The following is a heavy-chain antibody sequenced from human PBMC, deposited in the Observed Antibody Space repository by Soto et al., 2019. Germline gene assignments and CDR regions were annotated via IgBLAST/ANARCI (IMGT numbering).Heavy chain of an antibody. Sequence: GASVKVSCKASGYSFTGLDINWLRQTTGQGLEWMGWMEPSSGRTGYAQKFQGRVTMTRDTSINTAYMELSSLTSDDTAFYYCARGVTEGVDYWGQGTLVTVSS. CDR1: GYSFTGLD. CDR2: MEPSSGRT. D-gene: IGHD1-26*01. J-gene: IGHJ4*02. CDR3: ARGVTEGVDY. V-gene: IGHV1-8*01.